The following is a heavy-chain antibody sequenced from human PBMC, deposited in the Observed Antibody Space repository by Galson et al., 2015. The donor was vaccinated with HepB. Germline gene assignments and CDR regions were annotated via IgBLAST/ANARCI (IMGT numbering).Heavy chain of an antibody. D-gene: IGHD3-10*01. CDR3: ARDPGSGDFDF. CDR2: LNPNSGDT. Sequence: SVKVSCKASGYTFASYFIHWVRQAPGQGLEWMGRLNPNSGDTDYAQKFQGRVTMTKDTSTSTASLEVRRLRSDDTVVYYCARDPGSGDFDFWGQGTLVTVSS. J-gene: IGHJ4*02. V-gene: IGHV1-2*05. CDR1: GYTFASYF.